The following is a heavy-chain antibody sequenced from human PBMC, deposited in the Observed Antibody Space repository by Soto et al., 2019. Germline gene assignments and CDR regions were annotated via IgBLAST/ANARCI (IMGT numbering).Heavy chain of an antibody. Sequence: QVQLQESGPGLVKPSQTLSLTCTVSGGSISSADYYWSWIRQPPGKGLEWIGYIYYSGSTYYNPSLKSRVTISVDTSKNQFSLKLSSVTAADTAVYYCARDRYSGYDSVSGLDYWGQGTLVTVSS. J-gene: IGHJ4*02. CDR2: IYYSGST. CDR3: ARDRYSGYDSVSGLDY. CDR1: GGSISSADYY. V-gene: IGHV4-30-4*01. D-gene: IGHD5-12*01.